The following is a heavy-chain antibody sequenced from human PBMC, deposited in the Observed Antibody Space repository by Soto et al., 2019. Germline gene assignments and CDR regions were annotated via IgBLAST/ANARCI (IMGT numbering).Heavy chain of an antibody. CDR2: IIPIFGTA. V-gene: IGHV1-69*13. CDR3: ARGRCSSTICHTLYYYYGMDV. J-gene: IGHJ6*02. Sequence: GASVKVSCKASGGTFSSYAISWVRQAPGQGLEWMGGIIPIFGTANYAQRFQGRVTITADESTSTAYMELSSLRSEDTAVYYCARGRCSSTICHTLYYYYGMDVWGQGTTVPVSS. CDR1: GGTFSSYA. D-gene: IGHD2-2*02.